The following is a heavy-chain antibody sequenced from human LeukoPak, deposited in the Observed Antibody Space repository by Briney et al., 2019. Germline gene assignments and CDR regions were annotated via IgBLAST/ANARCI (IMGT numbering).Heavy chain of an antibody. D-gene: IGHD3-16*01. CDR3: ARVGLERGGRIDY. J-gene: IGHJ4*02. V-gene: IGHV3-64*01. Sequence: PGGSLRLSCAASGFTFSSYAMHWVRQAPGKGLEYVSAISSNGGSTYYANSVKGRFTISRDNSKNTLYLQMGSLRAEDMAVYYCARVGLERGGRIDYWGQGTLVTVSS. CDR2: ISSNGGST. CDR1: GFTFSSYA.